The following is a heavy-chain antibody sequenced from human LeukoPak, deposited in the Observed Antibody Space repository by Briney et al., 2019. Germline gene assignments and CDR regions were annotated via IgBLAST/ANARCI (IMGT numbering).Heavy chain of an antibody. V-gene: IGHV3-30*18. CDR2: ITFDGSNK. CDR3: AKSITEDGLNI. J-gene: IGHJ4*02. D-gene: IGHD2/OR15-2a*01. CDR1: GFPFSNYN. Sequence: GGSLRLSCAASGFPFSNYNIHWVRQAPGRGLEWVAVITFDGSNKNYADSVKGRFTISRDNFKNTVYLQMNSLRAEDTAVYYCAKSITEDGLNIWGQGTLVTVSS.